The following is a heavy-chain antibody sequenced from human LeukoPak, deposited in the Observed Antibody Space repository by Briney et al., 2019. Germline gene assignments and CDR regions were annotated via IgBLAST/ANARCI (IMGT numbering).Heavy chain of an antibody. CDR2: IYYSGST. J-gene: IGHJ4*02. CDR1: RGSISSYY. V-gene: IGHV4-59*08. Sequence: SETLSLTCTVSRGSISSYYWSWIRQPPGKGLEWIGYIYYSGSTNYNPSLKSRVTISVDTSKNQFSLKLSSVTAADTAVYYCARLTSSSSGSSFDYWGQGTLVTVSS. CDR3: ARLTSSSSGSSFDY. D-gene: IGHD6-13*01.